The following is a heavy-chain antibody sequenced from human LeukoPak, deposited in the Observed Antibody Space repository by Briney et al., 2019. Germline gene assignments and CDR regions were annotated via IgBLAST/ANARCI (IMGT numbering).Heavy chain of an antibody. Sequence: SETLSLTCTVSGGSISSYYWSWIRQPPGKGLEWIGYIYYSGSTNYNPSLKSRVTISVDTSKNQFSLKLSSVTAADTAVYYCARGSPLGFCFHVTTVRGVCCGMEVWGQGTTVTVSS. V-gene: IGHV4-59*08. CDR3: ARGSPLGFCFHVTTVRGVCCGMEV. D-gene: IGHD3-10*01. J-gene: IGHJ6*02. CDR1: GGSISSYY. CDR2: IYYSGST.